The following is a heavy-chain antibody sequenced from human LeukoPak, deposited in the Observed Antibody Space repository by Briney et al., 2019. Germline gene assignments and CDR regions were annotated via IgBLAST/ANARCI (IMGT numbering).Heavy chain of an antibody. J-gene: IGHJ4*02. V-gene: IGHV1-18*01. CDR2: IGAYNGNT. D-gene: IGHD1-26*01. CDR1: GYIFTNYG. CDR3: ARDASTGGSYPTDH. Sequence: ASVKVSCKASGYIFTNYGINWVRQAPGQGLEWMGWIGAYNGNTNYAQKLQGRVTMTTDTSTGTAYMELRSLRSDDTAVYYCARDASTGGSYPTDHWGQGTLVTVSS.